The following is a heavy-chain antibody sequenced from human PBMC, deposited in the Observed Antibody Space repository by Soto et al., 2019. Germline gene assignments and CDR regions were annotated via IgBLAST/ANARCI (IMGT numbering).Heavy chain of an antibody. V-gene: IGHV5-51*01. D-gene: IGHD3-22*01. CDR1: GYSFTSYW. J-gene: IGHJ4*02. Sequence: GESLKISCKGSGYSFTSYWIGWVRQMPGKGLEWMGIIYPGDSDTRYSPSFQGQATISADKSISTAYLQWSSLKASDTAMYYCARHGTYYYDSSGYYQYYFDYWGQGTLVTVSS. CDR3: ARHGTYYYDSSGYYQYYFDY. CDR2: IYPGDSDT.